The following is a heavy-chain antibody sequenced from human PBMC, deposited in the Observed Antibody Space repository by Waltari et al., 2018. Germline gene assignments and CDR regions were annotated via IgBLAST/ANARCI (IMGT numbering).Heavy chain of an antibody. CDR1: GYAFTSSH. CDR2: MNPNSGNT. Sequence: QVQLLQSGAEVKPPGASVMVSCRASGYAFTSSHINWVRQAPGQGLEWMGWMNPNSGNTGYAQKFQGRVTMTRNTAISTAYMELSSLRPEDTAVYYCARETSASDYWGQGTLVTVSS. CDR3: ARETSASDY. J-gene: IGHJ4*02. V-gene: IGHV1-8*01.